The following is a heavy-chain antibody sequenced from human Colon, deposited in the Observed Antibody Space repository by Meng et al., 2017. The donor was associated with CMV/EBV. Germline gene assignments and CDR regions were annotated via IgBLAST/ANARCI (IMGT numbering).Heavy chain of an antibody. CDR2: IKEDGTEN. D-gene: IGHD2-15*01. V-gene: IGHV3-7*01. CDR3: ARDQPGGYCSGFCYYGMDV. Sequence: GESLKISCAASGFIFSNSGLHWVRQAPGKGLEWVANIKEDGTENNYADSVKGRFTISRDNAKNSLYLEMNSLRAEDTAVYYCARDQPGGYCSGFCYYGMDVWGQGTTVTVSS. J-gene: IGHJ6*02. CDR1: GFIFSNSG.